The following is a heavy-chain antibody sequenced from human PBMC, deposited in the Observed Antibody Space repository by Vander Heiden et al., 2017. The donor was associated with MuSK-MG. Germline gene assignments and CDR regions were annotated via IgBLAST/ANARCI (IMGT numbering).Heavy chain of an antibody. CDR1: GFSLSTSGVG. D-gene: IGHD3-10*01. Sequence: QITSKESGPTLVKPTQTLTLTCTFSGFSLSTSGVGVGWIRQPPGKALEWLALIYWDDDKRYSTSLKSRLTITKDTSNNQVVLTMTNMDPVDTATYYCAHSGTYYGSGSYYMGGFFDYWGQGTLVTVSS. J-gene: IGHJ4*02. V-gene: IGHV2-5*02. CDR3: AHSGTYYGSGSYYMGGFFDY. CDR2: IYWDDDK.